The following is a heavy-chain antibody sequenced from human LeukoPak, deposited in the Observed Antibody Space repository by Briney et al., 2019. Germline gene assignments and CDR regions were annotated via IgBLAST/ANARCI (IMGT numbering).Heavy chain of an antibody. CDR3: AKAKSVVYAHY. D-gene: IGHD2-8*02. V-gene: IGHV3-30*02. CDR1: GFTFSSYG. CDR2: IRYDGSNK. Sequence: PGGSLRLSCAASGFTFSSYGMHWVRQAPGKGLEWVAFIRYDGSNKYYADSVKGRFTISRDNSKNTLYLQMNSLRAEDTAVYYCAKAKSVVYAHYWGQGTLVTVSS. J-gene: IGHJ4*02.